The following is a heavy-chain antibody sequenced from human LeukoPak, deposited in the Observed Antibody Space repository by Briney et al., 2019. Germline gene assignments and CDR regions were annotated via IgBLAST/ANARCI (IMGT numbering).Heavy chain of an antibody. CDR1: GGSISSYY. D-gene: IGHD3-10*01. J-gene: IGHJ5*02. CDR2: IYYSGST. V-gene: IGHV4-59*08. Sequence: PSETLSLTCTVSGGSISSYYWSWIRQPPGKGLEWIGYIYYSGSTNYNPSLKSRVTISVDTSKNQFSLKLSSVTAADTAVYYCAGATMVRGVMSVVNHWGQGTLVTVSS. CDR3: AGATMVRGVMSVVNH.